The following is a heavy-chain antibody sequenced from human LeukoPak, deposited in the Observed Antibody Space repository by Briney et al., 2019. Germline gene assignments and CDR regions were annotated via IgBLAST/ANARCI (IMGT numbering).Heavy chain of an antibody. D-gene: IGHD3-10*01. CDR2: VDPEDGET. Sequence: ASVKVSCKVSGYTLTELPMHWVRQAPGKGLEWMGGVDPEDGETIYAQKFQGRVTMTEDTSTDTAYMELSSLRSEDTAAYYCATIYGLWFGEGDAFDIWGQGTMVTVSS. CDR1: GYTLTELP. J-gene: IGHJ3*02. V-gene: IGHV1-24*01. CDR3: ATIYGLWFGEGDAFDI.